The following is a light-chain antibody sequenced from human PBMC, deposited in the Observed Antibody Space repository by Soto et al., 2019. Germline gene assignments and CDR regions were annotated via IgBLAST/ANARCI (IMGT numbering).Light chain of an antibody. J-gene: IGLJ1*01. CDR1: SSDVGGYNY. CDR3: SSYTSSSAPYV. V-gene: IGLV2-14*01. CDR2: EVS. Sequence: QSVLTQPASVSGSPGQSITISCTGTSSDVGGYNYVSWYQQHPGKAPKLMIYEVSNQPSGVSHRFSGSKSGNTASLTISGLQAEDEADYYCSSYTSSSAPYVFGTGTKLTVL.